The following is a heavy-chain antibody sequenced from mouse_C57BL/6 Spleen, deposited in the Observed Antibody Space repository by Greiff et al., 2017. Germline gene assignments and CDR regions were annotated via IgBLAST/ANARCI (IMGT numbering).Heavy chain of an antibody. D-gene: IGHD1-1*01. Sequence: EVQLVESGGGLVKPGGSLKLSCAASGFTFSDYGMHWVRQAPEKGLEWVAYISSGSSTIYYADTVKGRFTISRDNAKNTLFLQMTSLRSEDTAMYYCARGDCYGSSYVGYFDVWGTGTTVTVSS. J-gene: IGHJ1*03. V-gene: IGHV5-17*01. CDR3: ARGDCYGSSYVGYFDV. CDR2: ISSGSSTI. CDR1: GFTFSDYG.